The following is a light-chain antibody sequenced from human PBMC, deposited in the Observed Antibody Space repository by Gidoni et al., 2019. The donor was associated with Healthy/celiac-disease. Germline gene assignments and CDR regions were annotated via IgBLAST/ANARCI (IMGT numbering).Light chain of an antibody. CDR1: QSVSSN. V-gene: IGKV3-15*01. Sequence: EIVMTQSPATLSVSPGERATLSCRASQSVSSNLAWYQQKPGQAPRLLIYGASTRATGIPGRFSGSGSGTEFTLTITSLQPEDFAVYYCHQYNKWPPAFGQGTKVEIK. CDR3: HQYNKWPPA. CDR2: GAS. J-gene: IGKJ1*01.